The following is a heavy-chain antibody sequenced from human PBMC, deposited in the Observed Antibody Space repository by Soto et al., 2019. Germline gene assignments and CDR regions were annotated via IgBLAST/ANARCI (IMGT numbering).Heavy chain of an antibody. V-gene: IGHV2-5*02. D-gene: IGHD3-22*01. CDR3: AHRFDTMIVVGFDY. CDR2: IYWDDDK. CDR1: GFSLSTSGVG. J-gene: IGHJ4*02. Sequence: QITLKESGPTLVKPTQTLTLTCTFSGFSLSTSGVGVGWIRQPPGKALEWLALIYWDDDKRYSPSLKSRLTITKDTSKNQVVLTMTNMDPVDTATYYCAHRFDTMIVVGFDYWGQGTLVTVSS.